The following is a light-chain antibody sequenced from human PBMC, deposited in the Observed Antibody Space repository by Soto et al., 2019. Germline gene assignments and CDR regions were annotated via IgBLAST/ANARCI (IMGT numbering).Light chain of an antibody. CDR1: QSLSTYS. Sequence: EIVLTQSPGTLSLSPGGRATLSCRASQSLSTYSLAWYQQKPGQTPRLLIYAASTRDTDIPDRFNGSGSGTDFALTISRLEPEDFALYYCQQYEASPLTFGPGTKVDVK. V-gene: IGKV3-20*01. CDR2: AAS. CDR3: QQYEASPLT. J-gene: IGKJ3*01.